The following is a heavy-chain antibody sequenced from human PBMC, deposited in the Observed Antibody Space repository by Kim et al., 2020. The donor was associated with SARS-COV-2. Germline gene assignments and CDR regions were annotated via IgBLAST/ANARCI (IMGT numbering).Heavy chain of an antibody. CDR2: IYGDDTK. J-gene: IGHJ6*01. V-gene: IGHV2-5*02. CDR3: AHDSPGLYG. CDR1: EFSLNNNRVG. Sequence: SGPTLVHPTQNLTLTCTFSEFSLNNNRVGVAWIRQPPGKALEWLALIYGDDTKRYRASLRSRLTITKDTSKNLVFLTLTNMDPVDTATYYCAHDSPGLYG.